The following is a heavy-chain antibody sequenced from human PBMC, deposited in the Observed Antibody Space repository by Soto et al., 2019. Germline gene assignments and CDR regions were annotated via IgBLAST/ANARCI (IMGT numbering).Heavy chain of an antibody. V-gene: IGHV5-10-1*01. CDR3: SITMVRGVISPPAYYYYGMDV. CDR1: GYSFTSYW. J-gene: IGHJ6*02. Sequence: GESLKISCKGSGYSFTSYWISWVRQMPGKGLEWMGRIDPSDSYTNYSPSFQGHATISADKSISTAYLQWSSLKASDTAMYYCSITMVRGVISPPAYYYYGMDVWGQGTTVTVSS. CDR2: IDPSDSYT. D-gene: IGHD3-10*01.